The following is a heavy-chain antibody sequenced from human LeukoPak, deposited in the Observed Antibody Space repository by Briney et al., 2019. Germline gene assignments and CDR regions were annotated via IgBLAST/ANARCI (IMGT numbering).Heavy chain of an antibody. V-gene: IGHV3-23*01. CDR3: ARRGYSYGYGFDY. Sequence: GGSLRLSCAASGFTFSSYAMNWVRQAPGRGLEWVSAISESGSRTYYADSVKGRFTISRDNSKNTLYQQINSLRAEDTAVYYCARRGYSYGYGFDYWGQGTLVTVSS. D-gene: IGHD5-18*01. CDR2: ISESGSRT. J-gene: IGHJ4*02. CDR1: GFTFSSYA.